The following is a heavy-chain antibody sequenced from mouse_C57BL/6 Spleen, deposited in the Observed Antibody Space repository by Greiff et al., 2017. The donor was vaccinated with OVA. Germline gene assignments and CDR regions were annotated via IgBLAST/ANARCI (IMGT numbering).Heavy chain of an antibody. J-gene: IGHJ1*03. Sequence: DVKLQESGGGLVKPGGSLKLSCAASGFTFSDYGMHWVRQAPEKGLEWVAYISSGSSTIYYADTVKGRFTISRDNAKNTLFLQMTSLRSEDTAMYYCARGGTYYGSSPYWYFDVWGTGTTVTVSS. V-gene: IGHV5-17*01. D-gene: IGHD1-1*01. CDR3: ARGGTYYGSSPYWYFDV. CDR2: ISSGSSTI. CDR1: GFTFSDYG.